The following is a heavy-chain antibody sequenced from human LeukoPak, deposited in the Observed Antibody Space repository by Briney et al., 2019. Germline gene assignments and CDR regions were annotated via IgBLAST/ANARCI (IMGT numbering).Heavy chain of an antibody. Sequence: PSETLSLTCTVSGGSISSYYWSWVRQAPGKGLEWVSAISGSGGSTYYADSVKGRFTISRDNSKNTLYLQMNSLRAEDTAVYYCAKEYSLEIPFPNWFDPWGQGTLVTVSS. V-gene: IGHV3-23*01. CDR2: ISGSGGST. CDR1: GGSISSYY. J-gene: IGHJ5*02. D-gene: IGHD2-21*01. CDR3: AKEYSLEIPFPNWFDP.